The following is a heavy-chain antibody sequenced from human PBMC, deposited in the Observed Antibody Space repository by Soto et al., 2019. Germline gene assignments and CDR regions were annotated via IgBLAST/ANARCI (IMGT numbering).Heavy chain of an antibody. D-gene: IGHD6-19*01. CDR2: IYPGDSDT. Sequence: EVQLVQSGAEMKKPGESLKISCKGSGYSFTSYWIGWVRQMPGKGLEWMGIIYPGDSDTRYSPSFQGQVTISADKSISTAYLQWSSLKASDTAMYYCARRYGRSSGWYYDYYGMDVWGQGTTVTVSS. J-gene: IGHJ6*02. CDR1: GYSFTSYW. V-gene: IGHV5-51*01. CDR3: ARRYGRSSGWYYDYYGMDV.